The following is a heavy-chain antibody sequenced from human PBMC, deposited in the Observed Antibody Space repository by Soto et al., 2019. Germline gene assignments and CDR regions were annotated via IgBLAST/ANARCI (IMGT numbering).Heavy chain of an antibody. CDR1: GGSISSYY. V-gene: IGHV4-59*01. CDR3: ARDLNYYGSGTFDP. J-gene: IGHJ5*02. Sequence: SETLSLTCTVSGGSISSYYWSWIRQPPGKGLEWIGYIYYSGSTNYNPSLKSRVTISVDTSKNQFSLKLSSVTAADTAVYYCARDLNYYGSGTFDPWGQGTLVTVSS. CDR2: IYYSGST. D-gene: IGHD3-10*01.